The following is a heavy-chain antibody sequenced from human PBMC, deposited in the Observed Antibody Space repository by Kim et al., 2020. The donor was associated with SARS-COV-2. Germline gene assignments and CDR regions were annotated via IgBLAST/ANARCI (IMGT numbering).Heavy chain of an antibody. CDR2: IIPIFGTA. Sequence: SVKVSCKASGGTFSSYAISWVRQAPGQGLEWMGGIIPIFGTANYAQKFQGRVTITADESTSTAYMELSSLRSEDTAVYYCASLEFGEASYYYYGMDVWGQGTTVTVSS. V-gene: IGHV1-69*13. D-gene: IGHD3-10*01. CDR1: GGTFSSYA. CDR3: ASLEFGEASYYYYGMDV. J-gene: IGHJ6*02.